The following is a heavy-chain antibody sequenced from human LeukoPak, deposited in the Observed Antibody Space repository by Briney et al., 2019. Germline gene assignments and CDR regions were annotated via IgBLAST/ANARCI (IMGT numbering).Heavy chain of an antibody. CDR2: TIPIFGTA. CDR3: ARDSGAARPPGGYYYYYMDV. D-gene: IGHD6-6*01. J-gene: IGHJ6*03. Sequence: SVKVSCKASGGTFSSYAISWVRQAPGQGLEWMGGTIPIFGTANYAQKFQGRVTITADESTSTAYMELSSLRSEDTAVYYCARDSGAARPPGGYYYYYMDVWGKGTTVTVSS. CDR1: GGTFSSYA. V-gene: IGHV1-69*01.